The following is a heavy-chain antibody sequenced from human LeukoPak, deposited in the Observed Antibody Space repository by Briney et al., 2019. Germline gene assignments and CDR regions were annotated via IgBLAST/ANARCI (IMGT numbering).Heavy chain of an antibody. CDR2: ISSSRSYI. D-gene: IGHD3-3*01. Sequence: GGSLRLSCAASGFTFSSYSMNWVRQAPGEGLEWVSSISSSRSYIYYADSVRGRFTVSRDNAKNSLYLQMNSLRAEDTAVYYCASDVHYDFWTGYYSTWPLGYWGQGTLVTVSS. CDR1: GFTFSSYS. CDR3: ASDVHYDFWTGYYSTWPLGY. V-gene: IGHV3-21*01. J-gene: IGHJ4*02.